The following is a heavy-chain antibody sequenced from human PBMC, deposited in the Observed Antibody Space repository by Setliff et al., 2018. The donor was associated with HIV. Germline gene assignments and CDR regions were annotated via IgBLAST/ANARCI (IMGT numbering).Heavy chain of an antibody. CDR3: ARNAYESNGYFDS. Sequence: SETLSLTCTVSGGSIGSDDYYWTWIRQPPGEGLELIGYIFYTGNTYYSPSLENRLTISVDTSKNQFSLKLRSVTAADTAVYYCARNAYESNGYFDSWGQGTLVTVSS. CDR1: GGSIGSDDYY. J-gene: IGHJ4*02. CDR2: IFYTGNT. V-gene: IGHV4-30-4*08. D-gene: IGHD3-22*01.